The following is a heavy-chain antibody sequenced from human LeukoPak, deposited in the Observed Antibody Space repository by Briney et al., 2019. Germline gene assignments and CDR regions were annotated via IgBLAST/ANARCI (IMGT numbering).Heavy chain of an antibody. Sequence: GASVTVSCKASGYPFTGYYIHWVRQAPGQGLEWMGWINPNSGGTNYAQKFQGRVTMTSDTSITTAYMDLSRLTSDDTAVYYCAREISDYASAYWGQGTLVTVSS. CDR2: INPNSGGT. V-gene: IGHV1-2*02. CDR3: AREISDYASAY. J-gene: IGHJ4*02. D-gene: IGHD4-17*01. CDR1: GYPFTGYY.